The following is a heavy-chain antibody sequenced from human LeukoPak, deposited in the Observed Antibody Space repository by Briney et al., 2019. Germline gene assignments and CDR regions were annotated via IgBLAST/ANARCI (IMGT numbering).Heavy chain of an antibody. CDR1: GFTFSSYS. Sequence: PGGSLRLSCAASGFTFSSYSMNWVRQAPGKGLEWVSYISSSSNTIYYADSVKGRFTISRDNAKNSLYLQMNSLRAEDTAVYYCARLMTTVTTSDYWGQGTLVTVSS. CDR2: ISSSSNTI. CDR3: ARLMTTVTTSDY. J-gene: IGHJ4*02. D-gene: IGHD4-11*01. V-gene: IGHV3-48*01.